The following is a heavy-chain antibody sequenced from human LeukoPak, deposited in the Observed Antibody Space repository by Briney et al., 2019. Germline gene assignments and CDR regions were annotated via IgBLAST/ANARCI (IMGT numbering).Heavy chain of an antibody. D-gene: IGHD6-19*01. J-gene: IGHJ4*02. CDR1: GFTFTNYW. V-gene: IGHV3-21*01. CDR3: ARTGAYSSGWYGNY. Sequence: GGSLRLSCAASGFTFTNYWMTWVRQAPGKGLEWVSSISGSSSYIYYADSVKGRFTISRDNAKNSLYLQMNSLRAEDTAVYYCARTGAYSSGWYGNYWGQGTLVTVSS. CDR2: ISGSSSYI.